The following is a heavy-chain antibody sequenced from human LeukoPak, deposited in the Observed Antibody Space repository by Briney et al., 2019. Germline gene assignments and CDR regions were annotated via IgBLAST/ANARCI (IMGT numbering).Heavy chain of an antibody. CDR3: ASPLYYDFWSGYYTEDY. J-gene: IGHJ4*02. CDR1: GFTFSSYW. Sequence: GGSLRLSCAVSGFTFSSYWMSWVRQAPGKGLERVANIKQDGSEKYYVDSVKGRFTISRDNAKNSLYLQMNSLRAEDTAVYYCASPLYYDFWSGYYTEDYWGQGTLVTVSS. V-gene: IGHV3-7*01. CDR2: IKQDGSEK. D-gene: IGHD3-3*01.